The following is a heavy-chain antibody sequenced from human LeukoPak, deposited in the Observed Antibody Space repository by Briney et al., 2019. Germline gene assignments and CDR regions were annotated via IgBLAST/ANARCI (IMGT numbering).Heavy chain of an antibody. J-gene: IGHJ5*02. V-gene: IGHV3-21*01. CDR1: GFTIGSYS. Sequence: GGSLRLSCAASGFTIGSYSVNWVRQAPGKGLEWVSSISSRSSYIYYADSVKGRFTISRDNAKNSLYLQMNSLRAEDTAVYYCARDRPVPWGQGTLVTVSS. CDR2: ISSRSSYI. CDR3: ARDRPVP.